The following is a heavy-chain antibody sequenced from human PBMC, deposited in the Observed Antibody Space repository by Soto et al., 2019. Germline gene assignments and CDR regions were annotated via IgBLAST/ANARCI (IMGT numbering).Heavy chain of an antibody. Sequence: VGSLRLSCEVSGFTFSDNYMNWVRPAPGKGLEWVSYISGSGSSMYYADSVKGRFTISRDNAKNSLYLQMNSLRAEDTAVYFRAFDSYDSSGYSLDYWGQGTLVTGSS. V-gene: IGHV3-11*01. CDR1: GFTFSDNY. CDR3: AFDSYDSSGYSLDY. D-gene: IGHD3-22*01. J-gene: IGHJ4*02. CDR2: ISGSGSSM.